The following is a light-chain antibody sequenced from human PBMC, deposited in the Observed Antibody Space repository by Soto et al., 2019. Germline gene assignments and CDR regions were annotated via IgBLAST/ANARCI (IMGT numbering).Light chain of an antibody. V-gene: IGKV3-20*01. CDR1: QSVSSSY. Sequence: ILLTQSPGTLPLSPGERATLSCRASQSVSSSYLAWYQQKPGQAPRLLIYGASSRATGIPERFSGSGSGTDFTLTISRLEPEDFEVYYCQQYGSLSWTFGQGTKVDIK. CDR3: QQYGSLSWT. J-gene: IGKJ1*01. CDR2: GAS.